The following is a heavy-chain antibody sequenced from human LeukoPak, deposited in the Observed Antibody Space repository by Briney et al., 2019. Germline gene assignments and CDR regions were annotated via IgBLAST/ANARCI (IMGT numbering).Heavy chain of an antibody. CDR3: AREWSGFDF. CDR2: INHSGST. V-gene: IGHV4-34*01. Sequence: SETLSLTCAVYGGSFSGYYWSWIRQPPGKGLVWIGEINHSGSTNYNPSLKSRVTISVDTSKNQFSLKLNSVTAADTAVYYCAREWSGFDFWGQGIMVTVSS. J-gene: IGHJ3*01. D-gene: IGHD2-15*01. CDR1: GGSFSGYY.